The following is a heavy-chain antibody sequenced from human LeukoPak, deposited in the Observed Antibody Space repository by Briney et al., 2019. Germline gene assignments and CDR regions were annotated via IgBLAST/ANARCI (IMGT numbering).Heavy chain of an antibody. CDR3: ARGRYDFWSGYYYFYFDY. J-gene: IGHJ4*02. CDR2: INHSGST. CDR1: GGFFSGYY. Sequence: SETLSLTCAVYGGFFSGYYWSWIRQPPGKGLEWIGEINHSGSTNYNPSLKSRVTISVDTSKNQFSLKLSSVTAADTAVYYCARGRYDFWSGYYYFYFDYWGQGTLVTVSS. D-gene: IGHD3-3*01. V-gene: IGHV4-34*01.